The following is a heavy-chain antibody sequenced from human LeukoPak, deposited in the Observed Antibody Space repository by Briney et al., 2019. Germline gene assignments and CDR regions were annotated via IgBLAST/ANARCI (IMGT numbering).Heavy chain of an antibody. CDR1: GHKFNTYV. J-gene: IGHJ3*02. D-gene: IGHD4-23*01. V-gene: IGHV1-18*01. CDR3: ARPDYGGNRGAFDI. Sequence: ASVKVSCKASGHKFNTYVISWVRQAPGQGLEWMGWISAYNGKTDYAQKFQGRVTMTTDTSTSTAYMELRSLRSDDTAVYYCARPDYGGNRGAFDIWGEGTMVTVSS. CDR2: ISAYNGKT.